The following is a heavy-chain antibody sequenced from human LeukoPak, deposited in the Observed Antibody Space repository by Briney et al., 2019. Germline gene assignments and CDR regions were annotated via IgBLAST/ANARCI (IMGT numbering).Heavy chain of an antibody. J-gene: IGHJ4*02. CDR3: ARDRIPVPFDY. V-gene: IGHV1-2*02. CDR1: GYTFTGYY. CDR2: INPNSGGI. D-gene: IGHD3-10*02. Sequence: ASVKVSCKASGYTFTGYYMHWVRQAPGQGLEWMGWINPNSGGINYAQKFQGRVTMTRDTSISTAYMELSRLTSDDTAVYYCARDRIPVPFDYWGQGTLVTVSS.